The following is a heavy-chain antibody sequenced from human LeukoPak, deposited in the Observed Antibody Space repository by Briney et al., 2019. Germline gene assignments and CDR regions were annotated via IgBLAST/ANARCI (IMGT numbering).Heavy chain of an antibody. Sequence: GGSLRLSCAASGFTFSSYSMNWVRHAPGKGLEWVSSISSSSSYIYYADSVKGRFTISRDNAKNSLYLQMNSLRAEDTAVYYCAREGVVYCSSTSCYGYYYYGMDVWGQGTTVTVSS. D-gene: IGHD2-2*01. CDR2: ISSSSSYI. CDR3: AREGVVYCSSTSCYGYYYYGMDV. CDR1: GFTFSSYS. V-gene: IGHV3-21*01. J-gene: IGHJ6*02.